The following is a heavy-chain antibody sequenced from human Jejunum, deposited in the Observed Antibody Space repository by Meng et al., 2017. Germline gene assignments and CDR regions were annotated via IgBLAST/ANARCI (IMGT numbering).Heavy chain of an antibody. D-gene: IGHD1-1*01. CDR1: GFTFSSYG. CDR2: ISGSGSNT. CDR3: ARERGETYNLDY. V-gene: IGHV3-23*01. J-gene: IGHJ4*02. Sequence: GESLKISCAASGFTFSSYGMGWVRQAPGKGLEWVSAISGSGSNTYYADSVKGRLTISRDNSKNTLYLQMNSLRAEDTAVYYCARERGETYNLDYWGQGTLVTVSS.